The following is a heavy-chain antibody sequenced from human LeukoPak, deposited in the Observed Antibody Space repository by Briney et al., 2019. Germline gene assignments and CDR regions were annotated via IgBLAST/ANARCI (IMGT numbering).Heavy chain of an antibody. J-gene: IGHJ4*02. V-gene: IGHV3-53*01. CDR1: GFTVSSNY. CDR2: IYSGGST. Sequence: PGGSLRLSCAASGFTVSSNYMSWVRQAPGKGLKWVSVIYSGGSTYYADSVKGRFTISRDNSKNTLYLQMNSLRAEDMAVYYCARDDSSGYFDYWGQGTLVTVSS. CDR3: ARDDSSGYFDY. D-gene: IGHD3-22*01.